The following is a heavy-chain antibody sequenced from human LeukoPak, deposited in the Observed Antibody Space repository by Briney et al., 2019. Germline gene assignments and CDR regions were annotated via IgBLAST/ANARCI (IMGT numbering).Heavy chain of an antibody. CDR2: ISDSGGST. V-gene: IGHV3-23*01. CDR3: AREAAASY. D-gene: IGHD6-13*01. Sequence: GGTLRLSCAASGFTFSSYGMTWVRQAPGKGLEWVSAISDSGGSTYYADSVKGRFTISRDNAKNSLYLQMNSLRAEDTAVYYCAREAAASYWGQGTLVTVSS. CDR1: GFTFSSYG. J-gene: IGHJ4*02.